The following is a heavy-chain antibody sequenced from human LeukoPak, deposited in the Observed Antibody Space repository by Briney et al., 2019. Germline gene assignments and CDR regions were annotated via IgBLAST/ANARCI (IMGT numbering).Heavy chain of an antibody. CDR2: IKPDGTEK. CDR3: AGSFSAGDY. CDR1: GFTFSSHW. Sequence: PGGSLRLSCAASGFTFSSHWMSWGRQAPGKGVVGVTNIKPDGTEKYYVVSVKDRFTMSRDNAKNSLYLQMSSLRVEDTAVYYCAGSFSAGDYWGQGTLVTVSS. D-gene: IGHD6-13*01. J-gene: IGHJ4*02. V-gene: IGHV3-7*01.